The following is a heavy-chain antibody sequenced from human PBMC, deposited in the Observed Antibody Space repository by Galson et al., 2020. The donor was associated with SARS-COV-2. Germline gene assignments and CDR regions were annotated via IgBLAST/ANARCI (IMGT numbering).Heavy chain of an antibody. J-gene: IGHJ3*01. CDR1: GYSFTYRF. CDR2: ITSFHGKT. V-gene: IGHV1-45*02. Sequence: SVTVSCKASGYSFTYRFLHWVRQAPGLAPEWTGWITSFHGKTNYAQNFQDRVTITSDRSLNTAYMELTSLKSEDTAMYYCTTPVCPGGVCYEHAGFDVWGQGTMVTVSS. CDR3: TTPVCPGGVCYEHAGFDV. D-gene: IGHD2-8*02.